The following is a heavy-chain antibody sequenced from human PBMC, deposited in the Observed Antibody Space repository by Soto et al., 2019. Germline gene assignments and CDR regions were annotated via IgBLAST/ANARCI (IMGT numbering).Heavy chain of an antibody. D-gene: IGHD3-22*01. Sequence: ASVKVSCKASGGTFSSYAISWVRQAPGQGLEWMGGIIPIFGTANYAQKFQGRVTITADESTSTAYMELSSLRSEDTAVFYCAGTYYYDSGGYYPFDYWGQGTLVTVSS. V-gene: IGHV1-69*13. CDR2: IIPIFGTA. CDR3: AGTYYYDSGGYYPFDY. CDR1: GGTFSSYA. J-gene: IGHJ4*02.